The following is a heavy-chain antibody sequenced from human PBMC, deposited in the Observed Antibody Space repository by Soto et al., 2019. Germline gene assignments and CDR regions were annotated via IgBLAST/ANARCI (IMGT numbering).Heavy chain of an antibody. Sequence: EVQLVESGGGLVQPGGSLRLSCAASGFTFSDHYMDWVRQAPGKGLEWVGRSRNKANSYSTEYAASVKGRFTISSDESTKSVYLQMNSLKPEDTAVYYCARFSGSYTRGLDYWGQGTLVTASS. J-gene: IGHJ4*02. CDR3: ARFSGSYTRGLDY. D-gene: IGHD1-26*01. CDR1: GFTFSDHY. V-gene: IGHV3-72*01. CDR2: SRNKANSYST.